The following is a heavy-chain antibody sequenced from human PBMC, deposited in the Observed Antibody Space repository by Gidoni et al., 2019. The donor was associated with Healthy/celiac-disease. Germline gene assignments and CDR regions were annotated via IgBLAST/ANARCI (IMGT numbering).Heavy chain of an antibody. Sequence: EVQLVESGGGLVHPGRSLRLSCPASGFTFVDYAMYWVRQAQGKGLEWVSGISWNRGSIGYADSVKGRFTISRDNAKNSLYLQMNRLRAEDTALYYCAKSRSFYYYYGMDVWGQGTTVTVSS. J-gene: IGHJ6*02. D-gene: IGHD2-15*01. CDR3: AKSRSFYYYYGMDV. CDR2: ISWNRGSI. V-gene: IGHV3-9*01. CDR1: GFTFVDYA.